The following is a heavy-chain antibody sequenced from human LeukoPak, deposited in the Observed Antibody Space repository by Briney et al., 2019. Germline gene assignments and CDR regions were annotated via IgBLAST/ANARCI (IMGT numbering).Heavy chain of an antibody. CDR1: GFTFDDYA. Sequence: GGSLRLSCAASGFTFDDYAMHWVRQAPGKGREWVSGISWNSGSIGYADSVKGRFTISRDNAKNSLYLQMNSLRAEDTALYYCAKDTGSYPSSGVDYWGQGTLVTVSS. D-gene: IGHD6-19*01. V-gene: IGHV3-9*01. CDR2: ISWNSGSI. CDR3: AKDTGSYPSSGVDY. J-gene: IGHJ4*02.